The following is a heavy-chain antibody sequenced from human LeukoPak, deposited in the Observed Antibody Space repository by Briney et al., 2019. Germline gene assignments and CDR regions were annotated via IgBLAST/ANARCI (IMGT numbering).Heavy chain of an antibody. CDR3: AKSRGESRGASNY. CDR2: ISGSGDTT. V-gene: IGHV3-23*01. D-gene: IGHD1-26*01. Sequence: PGGSLRLSCAASGFTFGSYAMNWVRQAPGKGLEWVSFISGSGDTTYYADSVKGRFTISRDSSKNTLYLQMSSLRAEDTAVYYCAKSRGESRGASNYWGQGTLVTVSS. J-gene: IGHJ4*02. CDR1: GFTFGSYA.